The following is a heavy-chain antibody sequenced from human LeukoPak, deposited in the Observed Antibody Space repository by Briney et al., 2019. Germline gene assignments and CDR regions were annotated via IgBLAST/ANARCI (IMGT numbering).Heavy chain of an antibody. V-gene: IGHV3-23*01. Sequence: GGSLRLSCAASGFTFSSYAMSWVRQAPGKGLEWVSAISGSGGSTYYADSVKGRFTISRDNSKNTLYLQMNSLRAEDTAVYYCAKSSSYGSGSYFTIYYFDYWGQGTLVTVSS. CDR2: ISGSGGST. J-gene: IGHJ4*02. CDR1: GFTFSSYA. D-gene: IGHD3-10*01. CDR3: AKSSSYGSGSYFTIYYFDY.